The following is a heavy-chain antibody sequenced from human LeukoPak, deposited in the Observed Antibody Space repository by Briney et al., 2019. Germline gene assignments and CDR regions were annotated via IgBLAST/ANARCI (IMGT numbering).Heavy chain of an antibody. V-gene: IGHV3-23*01. CDR2: ISGSGGST. Sequence: GGSLRLSCAASGFTFSSYAMSWVRQARGKGLEWVSAISGSGGSTYYADSVKGRFTISRDNSKNTLYLQMNSLRAEDTAVYYCANLAVAGLYYYYGMDVWGKGTTVTVSS. CDR1: GFTFSSYA. CDR3: ANLAVAGLYYYYGMDV. J-gene: IGHJ6*04. D-gene: IGHD6-19*01.